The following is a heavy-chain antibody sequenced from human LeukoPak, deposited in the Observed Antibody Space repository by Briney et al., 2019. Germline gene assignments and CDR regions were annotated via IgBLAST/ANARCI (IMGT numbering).Heavy chain of an antibody. CDR3: TTRLRYFDWTIYDFDY. CDR2: IKSKTDGGTT. D-gene: IGHD3-9*01. J-gene: IGHJ4*02. V-gene: IGHV3-15*01. CDR1: GFTFSNAL. Sequence: PGGSLRLSCAASGFTFSNALMSWVRQAPGKGLEWVGRIKSKTDGGTTDYAAPVKGRFTISRDDSKNTLYLQMNSLKTEDTAVYYCTTRLRYFDWTIYDFDYWGQGTPVTVSS.